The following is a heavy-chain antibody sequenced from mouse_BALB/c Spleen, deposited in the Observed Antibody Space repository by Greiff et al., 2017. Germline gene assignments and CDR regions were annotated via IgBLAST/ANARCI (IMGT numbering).Heavy chain of an antibody. V-gene: IGHV1-5*01. D-gene: IGHD2-3*01. CDR3: TRSSIYDGYPAWFAY. CDR2: IYPGNSDT. J-gene: IGHJ3*01. Sequence: DVKLVESGTVLARPGASVKMSCKASGYSFTSYWMHWVKQRPGQGLEWIGAIYPGNSDTSYNQKFKGKAKLTAVTSASTAYMELSSLTNEDSAVYYCTRSSIYDGYPAWFAYWGQGTLVTVSA. CDR1: GYSFTSYW.